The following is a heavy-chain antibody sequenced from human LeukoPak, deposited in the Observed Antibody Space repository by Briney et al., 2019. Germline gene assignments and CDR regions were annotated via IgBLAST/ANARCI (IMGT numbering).Heavy chain of an antibody. D-gene: IGHD6-13*01. Sequence: SETLSLTCTVSGGSITSYYWSWTRQPPGKGLEWIGDIHYSGTTNYNPSLKSGVTISVDTSKNQFSLKLSSVTAADTAVYYCARGRAAAGRPFDYWDQGTLATVTS. CDR2: IHYSGTT. V-gene: IGHV4-59*01. J-gene: IGHJ4*02. CDR1: GGSITSYY. CDR3: ARGRAAAGRPFDY.